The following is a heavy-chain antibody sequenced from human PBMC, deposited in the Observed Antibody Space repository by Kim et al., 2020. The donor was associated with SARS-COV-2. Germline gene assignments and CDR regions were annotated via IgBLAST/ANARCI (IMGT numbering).Heavy chain of an antibody. D-gene: IGHD3-9*01. V-gene: IGHV5-51*01. Sequence: GESLKISCKGSGYSFTSYWIGWVRQMPGKGLEWMGIIYPGDSDTRYSPSFQGQVTISADKSISTAYLQWSSLMASDTAMYYCARLDYDILTGYESGWFDPWGQVTLLTVSS. CDR3: ARLDYDILTGYESGWFDP. CDR1: GYSFTSYW. CDR2: IYPGDSDT. J-gene: IGHJ5*02.